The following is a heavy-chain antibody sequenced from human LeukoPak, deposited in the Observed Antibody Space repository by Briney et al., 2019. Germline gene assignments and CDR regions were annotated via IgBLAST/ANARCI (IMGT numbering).Heavy chain of an antibody. D-gene: IGHD3-22*01. CDR1: GFTFSSYG. CDR2: ISGSGGST. J-gene: IGHJ4*02. CDR3: AKDQQNGDYYDSSGYK. V-gene: IGHV3-23*01. Sequence: GGSLRLSCAASGFTFSSYGMHWVRQAPGKGLEWGSAISGSGGSTYYADSVKGRFTISRDNSKNTLYLQMNSLRAEDTAVYYCAKDQQNGDYYDSSGYKWGQGTLVTVSS.